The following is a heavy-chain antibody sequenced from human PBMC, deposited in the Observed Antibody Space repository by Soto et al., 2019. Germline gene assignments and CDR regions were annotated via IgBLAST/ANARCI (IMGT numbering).Heavy chain of an antibody. J-gene: IGHJ3*02. CDR1: GYTFTKDG. D-gene: IGHD3-9*01. V-gene: IGHV1-18*01. CDR2: ISASNGNT. CDR3: ARGAHVLQHFDWFSEGDPFDI. Sequence: QVHLVQSGAEVRKPGASVKVSCKASGYTFTKDGISWVRQAPGQGPEWMGWISASNGNTKYAQKLQGRVTMTTDTSTSIAYMELRSLRSDDTAVYYCARGAHVLQHFDWFSEGDPFDIWGQGTMVTVSS.